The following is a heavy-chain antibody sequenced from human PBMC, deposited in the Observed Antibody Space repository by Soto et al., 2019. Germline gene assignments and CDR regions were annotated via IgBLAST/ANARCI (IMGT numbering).Heavy chain of an antibody. Sequence: ASVKVSCKASGYTFTSYAMHWVRQAPGQRLEWMGWINAGNGNTKYSQKFQGRVTITRDTSASTAYMELSSLRSEDTAVYYCARHTHSNPYGGMDVWGQGTTVTVSS. V-gene: IGHV1-3*01. J-gene: IGHJ6*02. D-gene: IGHD4-4*01. CDR3: ARHTHSNPYGGMDV. CDR2: INAGNGNT. CDR1: GYTFTSYA.